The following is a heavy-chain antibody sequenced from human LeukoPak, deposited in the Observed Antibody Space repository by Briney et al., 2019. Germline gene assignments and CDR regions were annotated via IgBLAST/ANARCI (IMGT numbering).Heavy chain of an antibody. CDR2: INQSGST. Sequence: SETLSLTCAVYGGSFSGYYWSWIRQPPGKGLEWIGEINQSGSTNYNPSLKSRVTISVDTSKNQFSLKLSSVTAADTAVSYCASSAVGATSIDYWGQGTLVTVSS. D-gene: IGHD1-26*01. CDR1: GGSFSGYY. V-gene: IGHV4-34*01. CDR3: ASSAVGATSIDY. J-gene: IGHJ4*02.